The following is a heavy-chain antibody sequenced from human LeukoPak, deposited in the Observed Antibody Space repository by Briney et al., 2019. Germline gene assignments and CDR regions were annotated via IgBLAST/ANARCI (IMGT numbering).Heavy chain of an antibody. V-gene: IGHV4-61*02. CDR1: GGSISSGSYY. CDR3: ARVYPEDIVVVPAAIPYWFDS. Sequence: SETLSLTCTVSGGSISSGSYYWGWIRQPAGKGLEWIGRIYTSGSTNYNPALKSRVTISVDTSKNQFSLKLSSVTAADTAVYYCARVYPEDIVVVPAAIPYWFDSWGQGTLVTVSS. J-gene: IGHJ5*01. CDR2: IYTSGST. D-gene: IGHD2-2*02.